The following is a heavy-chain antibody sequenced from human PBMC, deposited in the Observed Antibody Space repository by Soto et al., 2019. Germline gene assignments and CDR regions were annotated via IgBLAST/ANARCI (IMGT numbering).Heavy chain of an antibody. CDR2: INSDGSST. CDR3: ARGYKSSSWYYFDY. J-gene: IGHJ4*02. CDR1: GFTFSSYW. D-gene: IGHD6-13*01. Sequence: PGGSLRLSCAASGFTFSSYWMHWVRQAPGKGLVWVSRINSDGSSTSYADSVKGRFTISRDNAKNTLYLQMNSLRAEDTAVYYCARGYKSSSWYYFDYWGQGTLVTVSS. V-gene: IGHV3-74*01.